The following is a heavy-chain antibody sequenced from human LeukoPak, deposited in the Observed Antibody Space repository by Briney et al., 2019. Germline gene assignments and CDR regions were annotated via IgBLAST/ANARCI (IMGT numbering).Heavy chain of an antibody. J-gene: IGHJ4*02. CDR1: GYSISSGYY. CDR2: IHHGGTT. V-gene: IGHV4-38-2*02. D-gene: IGHD3-22*01. Sequence: PSETLSLTCTVSGYSISSGYYWGWLRQPPGKGLEWIGSIHHGGTTFYNPSLKRRVTISVDTSKNQFSLRLSSVTAADTAVYYCARNRYFDTGGYYYDFDFWGQGTLVTVSS. CDR3: ARNRYFDTGGYYYDFDF.